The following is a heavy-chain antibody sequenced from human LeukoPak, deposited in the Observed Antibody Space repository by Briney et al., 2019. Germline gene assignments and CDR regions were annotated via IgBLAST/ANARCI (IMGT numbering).Heavy chain of an antibody. D-gene: IGHD5-12*01. CDR3: ARERYSGHAFDI. CDR1: GGSISSYY. CDR2: IYYSGST. J-gene: IGHJ3*02. V-gene: IGHV4-59*01. Sequence: SETLSLTCTVSGGSISSYYWSWIRQPPGKGLEWIGYIYYSGSTNYNPSLKSRVTISVDTSKNQFPLKLSSVTAADTAVYYCARERYSGHAFDIWGQGTMVTVSS.